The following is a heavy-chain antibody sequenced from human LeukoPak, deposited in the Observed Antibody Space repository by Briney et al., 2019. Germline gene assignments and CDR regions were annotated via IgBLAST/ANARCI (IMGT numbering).Heavy chain of an antibody. CDR3: ARVCSSTSCSDDY. V-gene: IGHV3-21*01. CDR2: ISSSSSYI. J-gene: IGHJ4*02. CDR1: GFTFSSYS. Sequence: GGSLRLSCAASGFTFSSYSMNWVRQAPGKGLEWVSSISSSSSYIYYADSVKGRFTISRDNAKNSLYLQMNSLRAEDTAVYYCARVCSSTSCSDDYWGQGTLVIVSS. D-gene: IGHD2-2*01.